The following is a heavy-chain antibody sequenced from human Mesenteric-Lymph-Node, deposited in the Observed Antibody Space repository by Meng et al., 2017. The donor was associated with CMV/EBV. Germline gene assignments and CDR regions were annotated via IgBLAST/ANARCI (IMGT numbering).Heavy chain of an antibody. V-gene: IGHV1-69*10. D-gene: IGHD2-2*02. Sequence: SVKVSCKASGYTFTGYYVNWVRQAPGQGLEWMGWINPILGIANYAQKFQGRVTITADKSTSTAYMELSSLRSEDTAVYYCARDWGYCSSTSCYTGEFEYFQHWGQGTLVTVSS. J-gene: IGHJ1*01. CDR3: ARDWGYCSSTSCYTGEFEYFQH. CDR1: GYTFTGYY. CDR2: INPILGIA.